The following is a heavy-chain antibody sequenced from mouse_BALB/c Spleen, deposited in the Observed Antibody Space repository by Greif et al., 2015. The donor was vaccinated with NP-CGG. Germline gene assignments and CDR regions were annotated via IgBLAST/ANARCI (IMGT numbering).Heavy chain of an antibody. V-gene: IGHV5-6-3*01. CDR3: ARDFLRGYWYFDV. CDR2: INSNGGST. CDR1: GFTFSSYG. J-gene: IGHJ1*01. Sequence: EVKLVESGGGLVQPGGSLKLSCAASGFTFSSYGMSWVRQTPDKRLELVATINSNGGSTYYPDSVKGRFTISRDNAKNXLYLQMSSLKSEDTAMYYCARDFLRGYWYFDVWGAGTTVTVSS.